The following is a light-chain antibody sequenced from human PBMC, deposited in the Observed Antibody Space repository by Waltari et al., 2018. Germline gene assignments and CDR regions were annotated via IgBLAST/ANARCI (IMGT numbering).Light chain of an antibody. CDR2: DTS. Sequence: EFVLTQSPATLSLSPGERATLSFRASPSVRGYLAWYQQKPGQAPRLLIYDTSNRATGIPARFSGSGSGTDFTLTISSLEPEDFAVYYCQHRGHWPPDATFGPGTKVDIK. CDR1: PSVRGY. V-gene: IGKV3-11*01. CDR3: QHRGHWPPDAT. J-gene: IGKJ3*01.